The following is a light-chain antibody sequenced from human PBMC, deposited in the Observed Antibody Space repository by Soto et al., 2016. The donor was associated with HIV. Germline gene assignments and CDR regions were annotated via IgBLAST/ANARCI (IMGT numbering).Light chain of an antibody. CDR2: DDS. CDR3: QVWHSGGDNYV. J-gene: IGLJ1*01. CDR1: NIGSES. Sequence: SYELTQPPSVSVAPGQTAKITCGGNNIGSESVHWYQQKPGQAPVLVVYDDSDRPSGIPERFSGSNSGSAATLTINRVEAGDEADYYCQVWHSGGDNYVFGPGTKVTVL. V-gene: IGLV3-21*02.